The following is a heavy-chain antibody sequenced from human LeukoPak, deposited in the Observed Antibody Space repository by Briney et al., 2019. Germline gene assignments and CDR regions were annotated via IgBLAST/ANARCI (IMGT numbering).Heavy chain of an antibody. CDR3: ARSRIQLWLRSYFDY. Sequence: SVKVSCKASGGTFSSYAISWVRQAPGQGLEWMGGIIPIFGTANYAQKFQGRVTITADESTSTAYMELSSLRSEDTAVYYCARSRIQLWLRSYFDYWGQGTLVTVSS. CDR2: IIPIFGTA. CDR1: GGTFSSYA. V-gene: IGHV1-69*01. D-gene: IGHD5-18*01. J-gene: IGHJ4*02.